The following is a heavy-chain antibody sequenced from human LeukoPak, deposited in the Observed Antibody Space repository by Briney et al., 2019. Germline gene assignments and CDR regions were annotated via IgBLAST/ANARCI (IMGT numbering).Heavy chain of an antibody. Sequence: SETLSLTCTVSGGALSNYFWSWIRQPPGKGLEWIGYIYYSGSTDYNPSLKSRVTISVDTSKNQFALKLSSVTAADTAVYYCARKKFIAAGGFDPWGQGTLVTVSS. V-gene: IGHV4-59*01. J-gene: IGHJ5*02. CDR2: IYYSGST. D-gene: IGHD6-6*01. CDR1: GGALSNYF. CDR3: ARKKFIAAGGFDP.